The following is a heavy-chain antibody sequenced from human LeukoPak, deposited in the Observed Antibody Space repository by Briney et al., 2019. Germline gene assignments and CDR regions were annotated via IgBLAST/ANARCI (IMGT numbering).Heavy chain of an antibody. CDR2: IYSGGSGGRI. J-gene: IGHJ4*02. Sequence: GGSLTLFCAPSGLILWHNHVSWLRHARGKALEWLSLIYSGGSGGRIYYADSVKGRFTTSRDNSTNTLYLQMNSLKAEDTAVYYCTRGNGQMGYYFDYWGQGTLVTVSS. CDR1: GLILWHNH. CDR3: TRGNGQMGYYFDY. D-gene: IGHD1-1*01. V-gene: IGHV3-53*01.